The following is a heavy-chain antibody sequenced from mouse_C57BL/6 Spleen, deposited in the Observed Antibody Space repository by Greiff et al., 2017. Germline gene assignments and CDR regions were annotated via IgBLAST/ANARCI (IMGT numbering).Heavy chain of an antibody. CDR3: VRDYSNYPPYWYVDV. Sequence: EVQGVESGGGLVQPKGSLKLSCAASGFTFNTYAMHWVRQAPGKGLEWVARIRSKSSNYATYYADSVKDRFTISRADSQSMLYLQMNNLKTEDTAMYYCVRDYSNYPPYWYVDVWGTGTTVTVSS. V-gene: IGHV10-3*01. D-gene: IGHD2-5*01. J-gene: IGHJ1*03. CDR2: IRSKSSNYAT. CDR1: GFTFNTYA.